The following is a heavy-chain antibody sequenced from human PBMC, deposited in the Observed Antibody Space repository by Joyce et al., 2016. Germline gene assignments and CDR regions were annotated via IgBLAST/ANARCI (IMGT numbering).Heavy chain of an antibody. CDR3: AKDQDYGDYSVDY. D-gene: IGHD4-17*01. V-gene: IGHV3-23*01. Sequence: EVQLLESGGGLVQPGGSLRLSCAASRFAFSSYAMSWVRRAPWKGLEWVATISSSVGSTYYASSVKGRFTFSRDNSDNSLYLQMNSLRAGDTAVYYCAKDQDYGDYSVDYWGQGTLVTVSS. CDR2: ISSSVGST. J-gene: IGHJ4*02. CDR1: RFAFSSYA.